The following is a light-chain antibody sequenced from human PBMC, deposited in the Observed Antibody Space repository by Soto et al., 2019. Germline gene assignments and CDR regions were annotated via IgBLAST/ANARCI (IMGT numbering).Light chain of an antibody. CDR2: EAS. Sequence: EIVLTQSPATLSLSPGERATLSCIASQSVSSYLAWYQQKPGQAPRLLIYEASNRATRIPARFSGSGSGTDFTLTISSLEPEDFAVCYGQQRWTFGQGTKVEIK. J-gene: IGKJ1*01. V-gene: IGKV3-11*01. CDR3: QQRWT. CDR1: QSVSSY.